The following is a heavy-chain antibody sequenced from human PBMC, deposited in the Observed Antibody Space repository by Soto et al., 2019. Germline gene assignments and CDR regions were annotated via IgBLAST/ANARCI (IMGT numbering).Heavy chain of an antibody. CDR1: GFTFSSYS. V-gene: IGHV3-30*04. CDR3: ARDRQKALVVVAATGGFDY. CDR2: ISFAGNNK. D-gene: IGHD2-15*01. J-gene: IGHJ4*02. Sequence: GWSLRLSCAVSGFTFSSYSMHWVRQDPDMGLEWVAFISFAGNNKYYADSVKGRFTISRDNSNNMVYLEMNSLRPDDTAVYYCARDRQKALVVVAATGGFDYWGQGTTVAV.